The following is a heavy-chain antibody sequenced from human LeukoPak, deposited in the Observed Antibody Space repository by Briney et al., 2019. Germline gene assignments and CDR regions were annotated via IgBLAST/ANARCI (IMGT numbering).Heavy chain of an antibody. V-gene: IGHV3-7*01. CDR1: GFTFNTYW. CDR2: IKQDGSEK. Sequence: PGGSLGLSCAASGFTFNTYWMSWVRQAPGKGLEWVANIKQDGSEKYYVDSVKGRFTISRDNAKNSLYLQMNSLRAEDTAVYYCARPELLDAFDIWGQGTMVTVSS. D-gene: IGHD1-26*01. J-gene: IGHJ3*02. CDR3: ARPELLDAFDI.